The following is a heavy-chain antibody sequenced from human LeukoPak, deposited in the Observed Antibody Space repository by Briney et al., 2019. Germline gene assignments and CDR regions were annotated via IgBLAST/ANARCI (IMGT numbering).Heavy chain of an antibody. V-gene: IGHV3-21*01. D-gene: IGHD6-13*01. Sequence: GGSLRLSCAASGFTFISYTMTWVRQAPGKGLEWVSSISSSSSYIYYADSVRGRFTISRDNAKRSLLLQLNSLRAEDTAVYYCVMLFMGSTNWPDYWGQGTLVTVSS. CDR3: VMLFMGSTNWPDY. CDR2: ISSSSSYI. CDR1: GFTFISYT. J-gene: IGHJ4*02.